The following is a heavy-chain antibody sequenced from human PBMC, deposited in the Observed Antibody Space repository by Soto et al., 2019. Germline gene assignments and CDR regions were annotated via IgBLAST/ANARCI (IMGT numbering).Heavy chain of an antibody. Sequence: VQLLESGGGLVQPGGSLRLSCAASGFTFSSYGMHWVRQAPGKGLEWVAVIWYDGSNKYYADSVKGRFTISRDNSKNTLYLQMNSLRAEDTSIYYCARDPSSSWYDYWGQGTLVTVSS. J-gene: IGHJ4*02. CDR1: GFTFSSYG. CDR3: ARDPSSSWYDY. D-gene: IGHD6-13*01. V-gene: IGHV3-33*01. CDR2: IWYDGSNK.